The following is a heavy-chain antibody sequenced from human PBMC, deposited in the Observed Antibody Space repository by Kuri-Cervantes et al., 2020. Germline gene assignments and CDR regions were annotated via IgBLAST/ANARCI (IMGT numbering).Heavy chain of an antibody. J-gene: IGHJ4*02. CDR3: ARETDYGDYVNFDY. V-gene: IGHV1-2*04. CDR2: INPNSGGT. CDR1: GYTFTSYG. Sequence: ASVKVSCKASGYTFTSYGISWVRQAPGQGLEWMGWINPNSGGTNYAQKFQGWVTMTRDTSISTAYMELSRLRSDDTAVYYCARETDYGDYVNFDYWGQGTLVTVSS. D-gene: IGHD4-17*01.